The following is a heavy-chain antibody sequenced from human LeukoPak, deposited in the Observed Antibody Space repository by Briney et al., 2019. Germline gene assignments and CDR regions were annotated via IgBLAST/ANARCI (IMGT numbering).Heavy chain of an antibody. Sequence: GGSLRLSCAASGFTFSSYWMSWVRQAPGKGLEWVANIKQDGSEKYYVDSVKGRFTISRDNAKNSLYLQMNSLRAEDTAVYYCARGGYSSGWRYYYYYYYMDVWGKGTTVTISS. J-gene: IGHJ6*03. D-gene: IGHD6-19*01. CDR3: ARGGYSSGWRYYYYYYYMDV. CDR1: GFTFSSYW. V-gene: IGHV3-7*01. CDR2: IKQDGSEK.